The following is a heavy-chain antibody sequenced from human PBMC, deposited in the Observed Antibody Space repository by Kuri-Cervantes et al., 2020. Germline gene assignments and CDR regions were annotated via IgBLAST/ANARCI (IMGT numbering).Heavy chain of an antibody. Sequence: GESLKISCAASGFTFSGYGMHWVRQAPGKGLEWVAMISSDGSEKNYADSVKGRFTISRDNSKNTLYLQMNSLRVEDTALYYCAKDMRLRRANWFDPWGQGSLVTVSS. V-gene: IGHV3-30*18. D-gene: IGHD2-2*01. CDR3: AKDMRLRRANWFDP. CDR2: ISSDGSEK. CDR1: GFTFSGYG. J-gene: IGHJ5*02.